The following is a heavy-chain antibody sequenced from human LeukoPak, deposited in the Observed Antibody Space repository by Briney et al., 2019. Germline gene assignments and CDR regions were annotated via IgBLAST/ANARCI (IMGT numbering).Heavy chain of an antibody. CDR1: GYTFTNYG. CDR2: ISPNNGET. V-gene: IGHV1-18*01. J-gene: IGHJ3*02. D-gene: IGHD5-18*01. Sequence: ASVKVSCKASGYTFTNYGITWVRQAPGQGLEWMGWISPNNGETNYAQKLQGRVTMTTDTSTSTAYMELRSLRSDDTAVYYCAREQPSTAMVTGDAFDIWGQGTMVTVSS. CDR3: AREQPSTAMVTGDAFDI.